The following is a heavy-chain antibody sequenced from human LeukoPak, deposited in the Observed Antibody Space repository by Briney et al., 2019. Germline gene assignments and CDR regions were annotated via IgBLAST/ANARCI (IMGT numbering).Heavy chain of an antibody. Sequence: SETLSLTCAVYGGSFSGYCWSWIRQPPGKGLEWIGEINHSGSTNYNPSLKSRVTISVDTSKNQFSLKLSSVTAADTAVYYCARGHIPMVRGVRWFDPWGQGTLVTVSS. V-gene: IGHV4-34*01. CDR1: GGSFSGYC. J-gene: IGHJ5*02. D-gene: IGHD3-10*01. CDR3: ARGHIPMVRGVRWFDP. CDR2: INHSGST.